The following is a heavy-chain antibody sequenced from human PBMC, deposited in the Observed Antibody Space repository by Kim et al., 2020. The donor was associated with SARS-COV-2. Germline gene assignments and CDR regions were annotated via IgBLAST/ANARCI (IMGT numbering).Heavy chain of an antibody. CDR2: ISGSGGST. CDR1: GFTFSSYA. D-gene: IGHD6-13*01. J-gene: IGHJ6*02. V-gene: IGHV3-23*01. CDR3: AKDEVGSSWHYYYYGMDV. Sequence: GGSLRLSCAASGFTFSSYAMSWVRQAPGKGLEWVSAISGSGGSTYYADSVKGRFTISRDNSKNTLYLQMNSLRAEDTAVYYCAKDEVGSSWHYYYYGMDVWGRGTTVTVSS.